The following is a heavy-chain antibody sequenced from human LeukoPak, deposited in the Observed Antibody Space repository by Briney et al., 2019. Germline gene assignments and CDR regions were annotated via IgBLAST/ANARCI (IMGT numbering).Heavy chain of an antibody. D-gene: IGHD4-17*01. CDR3: AKEGYDYGDYGGFDP. V-gene: IGHV3-23*01. Sequence: PGGSLRLSCAAPGFTFSSYAMSWVRQAPGKGLEWVSAISGSGGSTYYADSVKGRFTISRDSSKNTLYLQMNSLRAEDTAVYYCAKEGYDYGDYGGFDPWGQGTLVTVSS. CDR1: GFTFSSYA. J-gene: IGHJ5*02. CDR2: ISGSGGST.